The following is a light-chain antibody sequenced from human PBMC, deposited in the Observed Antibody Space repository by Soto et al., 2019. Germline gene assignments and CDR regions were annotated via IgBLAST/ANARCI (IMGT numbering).Light chain of an antibody. Sequence: QSVLTQPPSVSGAPGQRVTISCIGATSDVHWYQHLPGTDPKLLIYGNNNRPSGVTDRFSGSKSGTSASLAITGLQAEDEADYYCQSFDSSLSALYVFGTGTKLTVL. V-gene: IGLV1-40*01. CDR2: GNN. J-gene: IGLJ1*01. CDR3: QSFDSSLSALYV. CDR1: GATSD.